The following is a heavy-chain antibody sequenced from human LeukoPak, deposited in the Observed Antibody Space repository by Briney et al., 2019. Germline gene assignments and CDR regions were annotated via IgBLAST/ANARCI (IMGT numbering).Heavy chain of an antibody. Sequence: RGSLRLSCAASGFTFSSYWMSWVRLAPGKGLEWVANIKQDGSEKYYVDSAKGRFTISRDNAKNSLYLQMNSLRAEDTAVYYCATSRTFDYWGQGTLVTVSS. CDR3: ATSRTFDY. J-gene: IGHJ4*02. CDR2: IKQDGSEK. CDR1: GFTFSSYW. V-gene: IGHV3-7*01.